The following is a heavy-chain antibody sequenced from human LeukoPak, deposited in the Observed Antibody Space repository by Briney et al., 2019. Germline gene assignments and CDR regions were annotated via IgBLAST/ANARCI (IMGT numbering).Heavy chain of an antibody. CDR2: VQFDGSKK. CDR1: GFTFSSYW. CDR3: AKDHGAGYFGD. Sequence: GGSLRLSCAASGFTFSSYWMSWVRQAPGKGLEWVAFVQFDGSKKYYADSVKGRFTISRDNSKNTVLLQMNSLRGDETGVYYCAKDHGAGYFGDWGQGTLVTVSS. V-gene: IGHV3-30*02. D-gene: IGHD3-9*01. J-gene: IGHJ1*01.